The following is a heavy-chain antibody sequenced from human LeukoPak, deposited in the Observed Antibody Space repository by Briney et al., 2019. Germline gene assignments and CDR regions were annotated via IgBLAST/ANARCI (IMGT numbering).Heavy chain of an antibody. CDR2: FDPSDSYT. D-gene: IGHD5-18*01. J-gene: IGHJ2*01. CDR3: ARLVDTATVGNWYLDL. CDR1: GFLFTDYW. Sequence: GESLEISCKGSGFLFTDYWITWVRPLPGKGLEWMGRFDPSDSYTNYRPSFQGHVTISGDKSINTAYLQWSSLKASDTAMYYCARLVDTATVGNWYLDLWGRGTLVTVSS. V-gene: IGHV5-10-1*01.